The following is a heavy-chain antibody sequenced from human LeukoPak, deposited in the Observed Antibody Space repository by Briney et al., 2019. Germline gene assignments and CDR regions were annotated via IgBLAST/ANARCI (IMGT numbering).Heavy chain of an antibody. CDR3: ARRKYYYEDRDAFDI. D-gene: IGHD3-22*01. CDR1: GFTFSSYW. CDR2: IKQDGSEK. V-gene: IGHV3-7*01. J-gene: IGHJ3*02. Sequence: GGSLRLSCAASGFTFSSYWMSWVRQAPGKGLEGVTKIKQDGSEKYYVDSVKGRFTISRDNAKNSLYLQMNSLRAEDTAVYYCARRKYYYEDRDAFDIWAKGQWSPSLQ.